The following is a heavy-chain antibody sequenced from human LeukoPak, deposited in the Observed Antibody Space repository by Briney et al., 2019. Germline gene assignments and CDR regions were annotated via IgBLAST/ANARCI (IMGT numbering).Heavy chain of an antibody. CDR2: ISAYSSNT. CDR3: ARDRAAAAGTRSFGYYGMDV. Sequence: ASVKLSCKASGYSFTSYGISWERQAPGQGLEWMGWISAYSSNTNSAQKVQGRVTVTTDTSASTAYMELRSLRSDDTAMYYCARDRAAAAGTRSFGYYGMDVWGQGTTVTVSS. CDR1: GYSFTSYG. V-gene: IGHV1-18*01. D-gene: IGHD6-13*01. J-gene: IGHJ6*02.